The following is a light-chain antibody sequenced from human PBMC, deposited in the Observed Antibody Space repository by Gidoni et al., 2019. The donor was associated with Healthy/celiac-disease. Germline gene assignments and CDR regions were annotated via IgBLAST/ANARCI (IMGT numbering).Light chain of an antibody. V-gene: IGLV3-25*03. CDR2: KDS. CDR1: ALPKQY. CDR3: QSADSSGTYVV. J-gene: IGLJ2*01. Sequence: SYELTQPPSVSVHPGQTARITCSGDALPKQYAYWYQQKPGPAPVLVIYKDSERPSGIPERFSGSSSGTTVTLTISGVQAEDEADYYCQSADSSGTYVVFGGVTKLTVL.